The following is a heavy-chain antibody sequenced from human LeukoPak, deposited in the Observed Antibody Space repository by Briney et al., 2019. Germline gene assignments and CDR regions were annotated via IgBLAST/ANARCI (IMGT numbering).Heavy chain of an antibody. CDR3: ARDNHSNYGMDV. J-gene: IGHJ6*02. V-gene: IGHV4-61*02. CDR1: GGSISSGSYH. Sequence: PSQTLSLTCTVSGGSISSGSYHWSWIRQPAGKGLEWIGRIYTSGSTNYNPSLKSRVTISVDTSKNQFSLKLSSVTAADTAVYYCARDNHSNYGMDVWGQGTTVTVSS. CDR2: IYTSGST. D-gene: IGHD2-15*01.